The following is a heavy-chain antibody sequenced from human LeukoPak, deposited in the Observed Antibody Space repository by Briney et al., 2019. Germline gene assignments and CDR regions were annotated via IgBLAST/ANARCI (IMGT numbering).Heavy chain of an antibody. D-gene: IGHD1-14*01. J-gene: IGHJ4*02. CDR3: AKRPARPKPFDC. CDR1: GFTFSSYG. Sequence: GGSLRLSCAGSGFTFSSYGMSWVRQAPGKGLEWVSAIDGSGTNTLYADSVKGRFTISRDNSKNTAYLQMNSLRVEDTAIYYCAKRPARPKPFDCWGQGTLVTVSS. CDR2: IDGSGTNT. V-gene: IGHV3-23*01.